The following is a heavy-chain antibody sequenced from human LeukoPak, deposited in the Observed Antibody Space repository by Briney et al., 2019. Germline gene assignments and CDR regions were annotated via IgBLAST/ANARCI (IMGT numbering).Heavy chain of an antibody. CDR2: ISVSGGST. Sequence: PGGSLRLSCAASGFTFSSYAMSWVRQAPGKGLEWISTISVSGGSTYSADSVKGRFTISRDNSKNTLYLQMSSLRAEDSAVYYCAKDSRQSSYFDYWSQGTLVTVSS. CDR1: GFTFSSYA. CDR3: AKDSRQSSYFDY. V-gene: IGHV3-23*01. J-gene: IGHJ4*02. D-gene: IGHD1-26*01.